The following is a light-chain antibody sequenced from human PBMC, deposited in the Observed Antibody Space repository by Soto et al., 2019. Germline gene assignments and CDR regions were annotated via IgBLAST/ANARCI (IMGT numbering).Light chain of an antibody. Sequence: EIVLTQSPGTMSLPPVASATLSCLASQSVSNRYLAWYQQKPGQAPRLLIYDASKRATGIPARFSGSGSGTDFTLTISSLETEDFAVYYCQQRDIWPWTFGQGTKVDIK. V-gene: IGKV3-11*01. J-gene: IGKJ1*01. CDR3: QQRDIWPWT. CDR2: DAS. CDR1: QSVSNRY.